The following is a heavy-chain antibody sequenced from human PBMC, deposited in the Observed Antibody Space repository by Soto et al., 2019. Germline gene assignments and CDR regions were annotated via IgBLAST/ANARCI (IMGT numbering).Heavy chain of an antibody. CDR2: LWYDGSNK. Sequence: QVQLVQSGGGVVQPGRSLRLSCAASGFTFFSYGRHWVRQAPGKGLEWVAVLWYDGSNKYYAEYVKGRFTICRDNSKSALCLQTNSLRAEDTAVYYCAREALYSSDWSYWYWGQGTLVTVS. V-gene: IGHV3-33*01. CDR1: GFTFFSYG. J-gene: IGHJ4*02. D-gene: IGHD6-19*01. CDR3: AREALYSSDWSYWY.